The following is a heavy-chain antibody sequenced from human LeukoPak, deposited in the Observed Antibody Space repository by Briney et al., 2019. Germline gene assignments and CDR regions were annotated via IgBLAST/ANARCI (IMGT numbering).Heavy chain of an antibody. CDR2: MNPNSGDT. V-gene: IGHV1-8*01. CDR1: GYTFTSYD. CDR3: ARIDYYDSSGTNWFDP. J-gene: IGHJ5*02. Sequence: ASVKVSCKASGYTFTSYDISWVRQASGQGLEWMGWMNPNSGDTGYAQKFQGRVTMTRNTYISTAYMELSSLRSEDTAVYYCARIDYYDSSGTNWFDPWGQGTLVTVSS. D-gene: IGHD3-22*01.